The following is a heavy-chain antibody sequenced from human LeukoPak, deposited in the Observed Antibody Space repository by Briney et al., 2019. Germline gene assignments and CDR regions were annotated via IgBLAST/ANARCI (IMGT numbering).Heavy chain of an antibody. D-gene: IGHD6-19*01. J-gene: IGHJ4*02. V-gene: IGHV3-15*01. CDR2: IKSKTDGGTT. CDR3: TTAGTYSSGWYWVDY. Sequence: GESLRLSCAASGLTFSNYAMSWVRQAPGKGLEWVGRIKSKTDGGTTDYAAPVKGRFTISRDDSKNTLYLQMNSLKTEDTAVYYCTTAGTYSSGWYWVDYWGQGTLVTVSS. CDR1: GLTFSNYA.